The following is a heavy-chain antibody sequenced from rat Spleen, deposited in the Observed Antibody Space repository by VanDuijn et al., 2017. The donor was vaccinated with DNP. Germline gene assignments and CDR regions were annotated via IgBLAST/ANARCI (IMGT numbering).Heavy chain of an antibody. CDR2: ISTSGGST. CDR3: TRGGRGASNYFDY. Sequence: EVQLVESGGGLVQPGRSLKLSCAASGFTFSNYDMAWVRQAPTKGLEWVASISTSGGSTYYRDSVKGRFTVSRDNVKSSLYLQMDSLRSEDTATYYCTRGGRGASNYFDYWGQGLMVTVSS. D-gene: IGHD1-11*01. CDR1: GFTFSNYD. V-gene: IGHV5-27*01. J-gene: IGHJ2*01.